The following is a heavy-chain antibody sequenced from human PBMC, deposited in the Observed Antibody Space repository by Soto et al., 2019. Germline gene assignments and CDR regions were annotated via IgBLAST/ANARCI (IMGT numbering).Heavy chain of an antibody. V-gene: IGHV3-23*01. D-gene: IGHD4-4*01. CDR2: ISGSGGST. Sequence: GGSMRLSSAASGLTFSSYAMNWVRQAPGKGLEWVSGISGSGGSTYYADSVKGRFTISADKSISTAYLQWSSLKASDTAMYYCARLPGTTVTTRVGWNYYYGMDVWGQGTTVTVSS. CDR3: ARLPGTTVTTRVGWNYYYGMDV. J-gene: IGHJ6*02. CDR1: GLTFSSYA.